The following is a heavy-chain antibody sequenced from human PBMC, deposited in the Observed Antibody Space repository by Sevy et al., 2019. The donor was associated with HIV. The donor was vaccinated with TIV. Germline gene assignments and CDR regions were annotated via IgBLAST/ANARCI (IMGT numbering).Heavy chain of an antibody. Sequence: GGSLRLSCAASEFTFSSYWMSWVRQAPGKGLEWVANIKQDGSEKYYVDSVKGRFTISRDDAKNSLYLQMNSLRAEDTAVYYCARSGGSYDYGMDVRGQGTTVTVSS. V-gene: IGHV3-7*01. D-gene: IGHD1-26*01. CDR1: EFTFSSYW. CDR2: IKQDGSEK. J-gene: IGHJ6*02. CDR3: ARSGGSYDYGMDV.